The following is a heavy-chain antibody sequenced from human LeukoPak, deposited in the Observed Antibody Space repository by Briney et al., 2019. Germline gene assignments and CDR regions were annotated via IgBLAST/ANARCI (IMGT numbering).Heavy chain of an antibody. J-gene: IGHJ4*02. CDR2: IYYSGST. D-gene: IGHD6-6*01. V-gene: IGHV4-59*11. CDR3: AADEYSSSYLDY. Sequence: PSETLSLTCTVSGGSISGHYWSWIRQPPGKGLEWIGYIYYSGSTNYNPSLKSRVTISVDTSKNQFSLKLSSVTAADTAVYYCAADEYSSSYLDYWGQGTLVTVSS. CDR1: GGSISGHY.